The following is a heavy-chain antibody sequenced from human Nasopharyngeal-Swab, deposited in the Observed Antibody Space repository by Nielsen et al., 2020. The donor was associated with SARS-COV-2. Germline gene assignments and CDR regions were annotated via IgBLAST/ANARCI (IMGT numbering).Heavy chain of an antibody. V-gene: IGHV4-4*02. D-gene: IGHD3-22*01. Sequence: SETLSLTCAVSGGSISSSNWWSWVRQPPGKGLEWIGEIYHSGSTNYNPSLKSRVTISVDKSKNQFSLKLSSVTAADTAVYYCARDFRTYYYDSSGYYYPVNWFDPWGQGTLVTVSS. CDR1: GGSISSSNW. CDR3: ARDFRTYYYDSSGYYYPVNWFDP. CDR2: IYHSGST. J-gene: IGHJ5*02.